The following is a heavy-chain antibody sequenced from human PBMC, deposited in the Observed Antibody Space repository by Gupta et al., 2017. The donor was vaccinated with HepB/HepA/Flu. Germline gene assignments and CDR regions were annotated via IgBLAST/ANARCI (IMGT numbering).Heavy chain of an antibody. D-gene: IGHD7-27*01. J-gene: IGHJ6*03. Sequence: LQLVQSGAEVRKPGSSVKFSCRASGATFSSYAISWVRQAPGQGLEWMGGIIPIFGTANYAQKFQGRVTITADESTSTAYMELSSLRSEDTAVYYCARGGELGTRNYYYMDVWGKGTTVTVSS. V-gene: IGHV1-69*01. CDR1: GATFSSYA. CDR3: ARGGELGTRNYYYMDV. CDR2: IIPIFGTA.